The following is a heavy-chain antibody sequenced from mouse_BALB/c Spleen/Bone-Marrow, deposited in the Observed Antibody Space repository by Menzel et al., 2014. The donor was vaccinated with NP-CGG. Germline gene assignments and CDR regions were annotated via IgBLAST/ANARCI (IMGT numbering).Heavy chain of an antibody. J-gene: IGHJ2*01. V-gene: IGHV1-69*02. CDR1: GYTFTSYW. Sequence: QVQLQQPGAELVRPGASVKLSCKASGYTFTSYWINWVKQRPGQGLEWIGNIYPSDSYTNYNQKFKDKATLTVGKSSSTAYMQLSSTTSEDSAVYYCTRSYGSSYEYYFDYWGQGTTLTVSS. CDR3: TRSYGSSYEYYFDY. CDR2: IYPSDSYT. D-gene: IGHD1-1*01.